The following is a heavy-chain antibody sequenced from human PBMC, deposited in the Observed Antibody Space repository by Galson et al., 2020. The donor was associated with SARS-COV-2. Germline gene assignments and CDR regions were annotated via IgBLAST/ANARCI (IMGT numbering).Heavy chain of an antibody. V-gene: IGHV1-3*01. D-gene: IGHD2-2*01. CDR1: EYTFISYA. CDR2: INSGNGNT. CDR3: ARDHGVIVPDAMRINWFDP. J-gene: IGHJ5*02. Sequence: ASVKVSCKASEYTFISYAIHWVRQAPGQRLEWMGWINSGNGNTQYSQKFQGRVTITRDTSASTVYMELSSLTSEDTAMYYCARDHGVIVPDAMRINWFDPWGQGTLVTVSS.